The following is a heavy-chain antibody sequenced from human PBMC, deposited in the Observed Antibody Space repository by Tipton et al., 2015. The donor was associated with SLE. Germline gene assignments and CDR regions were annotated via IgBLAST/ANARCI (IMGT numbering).Heavy chain of an antibody. D-gene: IGHD4-17*01. V-gene: IGHV4-59*11. CDR3: ARGSDGDYVRFFDV. CDR2: FYYSGGP. CDR1: GDSIASHY. J-gene: IGHJ2*01. Sequence: TLSLTCSVSGDSIASHYYSWLRQPPGKGLEWLGSFYYSGGPRYNPSFKSRLTMSVDTSKNQLSLNLYSVTAADTAVYYCARGSDGDYVRFFDVWGPGTLVTVSS.